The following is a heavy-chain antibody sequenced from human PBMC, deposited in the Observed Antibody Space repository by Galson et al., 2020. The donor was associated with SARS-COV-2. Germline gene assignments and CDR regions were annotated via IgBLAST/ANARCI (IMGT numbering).Heavy chain of an antibody. D-gene: IGHD3-10*01. CDR1: AYTFTGYY. V-gene: IGHV1-2*04. Sequence: ASVKVPCQASAYTFTGYYMHWVRQAPGQGLEWMGWNNPNSGGTNYAQKFQGWVTMTRDTSISTAYMELSRLRSDDTAVYYCAGEYSVSSWYGGDYYYGMDVWGQGTTVTV. CDR3: AGEYSVSSWYGGDYYYGMDV. J-gene: IGHJ6*02. CDR2: NNPNSGGT.